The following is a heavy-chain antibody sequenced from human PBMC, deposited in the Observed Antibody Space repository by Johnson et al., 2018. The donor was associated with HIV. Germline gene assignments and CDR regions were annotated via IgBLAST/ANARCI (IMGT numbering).Heavy chain of an antibody. D-gene: IGHD3-22*01. CDR2: ISRSGSTI. CDR1: GFTFSDYY. V-gene: IGHV3-11*04. Sequence: QVQLVESGGGLVKPGGSLRLSCAASGFTFSDYYMSWIRQAPGKGLEWVSNISRSGSTIYHADSVKGRLIISRDNSKNTLYLQMGSLRAEDMAVYSCAIPYFYDSGDYRWGQGTMVTVSS. J-gene: IGHJ3*01. CDR3: AIPYFYDSGDYR.